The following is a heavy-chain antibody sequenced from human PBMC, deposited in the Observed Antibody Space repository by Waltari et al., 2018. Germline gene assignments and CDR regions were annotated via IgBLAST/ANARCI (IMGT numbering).Heavy chain of an antibody. V-gene: IGHV4-59*01. CDR1: GGSISSYY. CDR2: IYYSWSN. J-gene: IGHJ6*03. D-gene: IGHD2-2*01. Sequence: QVQLQESGPGLVKPSETLSLTCPVSGGSISSYYWSWIRQPPATRLEWIGYIYYSWSNNYNPSLKRRVKISVETSKNQFSLKVRFVTAADTAGYYRSRDGPEAGGGVTAHRGFHYYMDVWGKGTTVTVSS. CDR3: SRDGPEAGGGVTAHRGFHYYMDV.